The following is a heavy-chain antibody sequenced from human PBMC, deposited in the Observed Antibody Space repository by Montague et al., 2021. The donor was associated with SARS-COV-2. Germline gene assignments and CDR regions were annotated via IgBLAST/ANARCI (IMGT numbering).Heavy chain of an antibody. CDR3: VRRYDFYLTEAFDV. D-gene: IGHD3-3*01. CDR2: IYWDGDQ. J-gene: IGHJ3*01. CDR1: GFSLNTDGVG. Sequence: PALVKPTQTLTLTCVFSGFSLNTDGVGVAWIRRPPGKALEWLALIYWDGDQRYSPSLKTRLTITKDTSKNRVVLTMTNLDPVDTATYYCVRRYDFYLTEAFDVWGQGTMLTVSS. V-gene: IGHV2-5*02.